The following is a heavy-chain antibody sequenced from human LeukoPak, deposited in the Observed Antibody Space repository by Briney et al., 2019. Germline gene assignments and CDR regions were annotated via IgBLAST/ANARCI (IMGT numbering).Heavy chain of an antibody. CDR2: ISSSGSTI. Sequence: GGSLRLSCAASGFTFSDYYMSWIRQAPGKGLEWVSYISSSGSTIYYADSVKGRFTISRDNSKNTLYLQMNSLRAEDTAVYYCAKGYKRYSSSSVLGYWGQGTLVTVSS. CDR1: GFTFSDYY. D-gene: IGHD6-13*01. V-gene: IGHV3-11*01. CDR3: AKGYKRYSSSSVLGY. J-gene: IGHJ4*02.